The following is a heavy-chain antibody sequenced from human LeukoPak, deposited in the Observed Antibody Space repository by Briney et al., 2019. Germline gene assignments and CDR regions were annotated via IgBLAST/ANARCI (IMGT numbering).Heavy chain of an antibody. J-gene: IGHJ6*02. CDR1: GFTFSDYN. CDR2: ITNSGSTI. CDR3: ARSIGLTGGGVDV. V-gene: IGHV3-11*01. D-gene: IGHD3-9*01. Sequence: GGSLRLFCAASGFTFSDYNMNWVRQAPGKGLEWISYITNSGSTIHYADSVKGRFTISRDNAKNSLYLQMNSLRAEDTAVYYCARSIGLTGGGVDVWGQGTTVTVSS.